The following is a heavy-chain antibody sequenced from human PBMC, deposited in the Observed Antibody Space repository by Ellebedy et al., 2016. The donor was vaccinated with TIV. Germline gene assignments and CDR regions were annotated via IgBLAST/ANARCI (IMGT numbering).Heavy chain of an antibody. D-gene: IGHD1-1*01. CDR3: ARWNEGFDY. J-gene: IGHJ4*02. Sequence: MPSETLSLTCTVSGGSISGYYWGWILQPPGKGLEWIGYIYYSGITDYNPSLRSRVIISVDTSKNQLSLKLSSVTAADAAMYYCARWNEGFDYWGQGTLVTVSS. CDR2: IYYSGIT. CDR1: GGSISGYY. V-gene: IGHV4-59*08.